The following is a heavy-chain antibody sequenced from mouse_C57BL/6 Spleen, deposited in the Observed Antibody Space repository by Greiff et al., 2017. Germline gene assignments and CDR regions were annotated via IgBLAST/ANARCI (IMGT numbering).Heavy chain of an antibody. CDR3: ARLGERRDYGSRWGKNFDY. CDR2: IDPEEGET. J-gene: IGHJ2*01. CDR1: GFNINDYY. Sequence: VQLKESGAELVKPGASVKLSCTASGFNINDYYMHWVKQRTEQGLEWIGRIDPEEGETKYAPKFQGKATITADTSSNTAYLQLSSLTSGDTAVYYWARLGERRDYGSRWGKNFDYWGQGTTLTGSS. D-gene: IGHD1-1*01. V-gene: IGHV14-2*01.